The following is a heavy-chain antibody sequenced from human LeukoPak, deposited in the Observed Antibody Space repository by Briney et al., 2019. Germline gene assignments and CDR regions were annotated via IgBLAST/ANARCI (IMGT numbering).Heavy chain of an antibody. CDR2: INHSGST. D-gene: IGHD3-10*01. Sequence: SETLSLTCAVYGGSFSGYYWSWIRQPPGKGLEWIGEINHSGSTNYNPSLKSRVTISVDTSKNQFSLKLSSVTAADTAVYYCARVGRITVVRGVIRAFDYWGQGTLVTVSS. J-gene: IGHJ4*02. V-gene: IGHV4-34*01. CDR1: GGSFSGYY. CDR3: ARVGRITVVRGVIRAFDY.